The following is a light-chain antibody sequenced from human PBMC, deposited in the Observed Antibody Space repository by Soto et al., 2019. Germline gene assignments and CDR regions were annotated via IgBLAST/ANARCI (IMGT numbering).Light chain of an antibody. Sequence: DIVMTQSPLSLPVTPGEPASISCRSSQSLLHSDGYNYLNWYLQKPGQSPQLLIYWGSNRASRVPAWFSCSGSCTDFTLKITRVEAEDVGVYYGMEALQTPHTFGQATKLEIK. V-gene: IGKV2-28*01. CDR3: MEALQTPHT. J-gene: IGKJ2*01. CDR2: WGS. CDR1: QSLLHSDGYNY.